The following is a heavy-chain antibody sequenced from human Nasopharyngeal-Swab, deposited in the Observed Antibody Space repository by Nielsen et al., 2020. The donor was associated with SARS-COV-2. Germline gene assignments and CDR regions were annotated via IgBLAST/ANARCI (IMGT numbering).Heavy chain of an antibody. CDR1: GYTLTEFS. D-gene: IGHD3-10*01. Sequence: ASVKVSCKVSGYTLTEFSMHWVRQAPGKGLEWMGGFDPEDGETIYAQKFQGRVTMTEDTSTDTAYMELSSLRSEDTAVYYCATGGIVTSNWFDPWGQGTLVTVSS. CDR3: ATGGIVTSNWFDP. J-gene: IGHJ5*02. V-gene: IGHV1-24*01. CDR2: FDPEDGET.